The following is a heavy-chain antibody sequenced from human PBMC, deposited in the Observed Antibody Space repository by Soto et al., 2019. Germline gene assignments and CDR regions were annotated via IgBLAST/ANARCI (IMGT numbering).Heavy chain of an antibody. Sequence: GGSLRLSCAASGFTFSSYAMSWVRQAPGKGLEWVSSISGSGGSTYYADSVKGRFTISRDNSKNTLYLQMNSLRAEDTAVYYCAKDAPPLYYYDSSSYSPPQLYGMDVWGQGTTVTVSS. CDR2: ISGSGGST. J-gene: IGHJ6*02. CDR3: AKDAPPLYYYDSSSYSPPQLYGMDV. CDR1: GFTFSSYA. V-gene: IGHV3-23*01. D-gene: IGHD3-22*01.